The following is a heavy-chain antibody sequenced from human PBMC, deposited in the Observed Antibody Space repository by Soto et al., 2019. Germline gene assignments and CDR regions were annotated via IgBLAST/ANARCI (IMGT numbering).Heavy chain of an antibody. V-gene: IGHV4-59*01. Sequence: QVQLQESGPGLVKPSETLSLTCTVSGGSISSYYWSWIRQPPGQGLEWIGYIYYSGSTNYNPSLKSRVTISVDTSKNHFSLKLTSVTAADTAVYYCARWVSTTASGPFLYYWGQGTLVTVSS. J-gene: IGHJ4*02. CDR3: ARWVSTTASGPFLYY. CDR2: IYYSGST. D-gene: IGHD1-1*01. CDR1: GGSISSYY.